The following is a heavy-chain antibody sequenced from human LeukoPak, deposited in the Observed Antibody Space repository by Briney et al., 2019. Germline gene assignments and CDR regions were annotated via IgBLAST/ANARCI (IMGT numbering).Heavy chain of an antibody. V-gene: IGHV3-7*01. CDR3: ARRGGLDV. J-gene: IGHJ6*02. CDR1: GFTFSTYW. Sequence: GGSLRLSCAASGFTFSTYWMTWVRQAPGKGLEWVANIKPDGSDKNHVDSVRGRFTISRDNAKNSVYLQMNSLRAEDTAIYYCARRGGLDVWGQGTTVTVSS. CDR2: IKPDGSDK.